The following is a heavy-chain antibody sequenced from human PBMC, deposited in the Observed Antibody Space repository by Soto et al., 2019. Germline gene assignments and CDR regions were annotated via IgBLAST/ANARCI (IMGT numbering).Heavy chain of an antibody. CDR3: MRPAPRGRHYFYFGMDV. J-gene: IGHJ6*02. D-gene: IGHD3-10*01. CDR2: ISSSSGST. CDR1: GFTFSSYA. V-gene: IGHV3-23*01. Sequence: GGSLRLSCAASGFTFSSYAMSWVRQAPGKGLEWVSGISSSSGSTYYADSVKGRFTISRDNSKNTLFLRMNRPRVEDTAVYYCMRPAPRGRHYFYFGMDVWGQGTTVTVSS.